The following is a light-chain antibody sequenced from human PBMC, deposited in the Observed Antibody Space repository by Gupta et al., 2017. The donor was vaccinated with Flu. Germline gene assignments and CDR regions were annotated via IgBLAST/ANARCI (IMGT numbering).Light chain of an antibody. CDR3: QQDGTPPWT. J-gene: IGKJ1*01. Sequence: EIVLTQSPGTLSLSPGARATLSCRASQTVSSTFVAWYQQKPGRAPRLLVHGASTRATGIADRFSGSGSGTDFTLTISRLEPEDFAVYYCQQDGTPPWTFGQGTMVEIK. CDR1: QTVSSTF. V-gene: IGKV3-20*01. CDR2: GAS.